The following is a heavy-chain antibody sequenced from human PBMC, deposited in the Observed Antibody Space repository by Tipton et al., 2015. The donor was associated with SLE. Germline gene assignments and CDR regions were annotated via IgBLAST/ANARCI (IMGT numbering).Heavy chain of an antibody. CDR2: ISITGENT. CDR1: GFTFSSYA. Sequence: SLRLSCAASGFTFSSYAMSWVRQAPGKGLEWVSDISITGENTYYADSVKGRFTISRDNAKNSLYLQMNSLRAEDTAVYYCARGKYYFDYWGQGALVTVSS. D-gene: IGHD2/OR15-2a*01. CDR3: ARGKYYFDY. V-gene: IGHV3-23*01. J-gene: IGHJ4*02.